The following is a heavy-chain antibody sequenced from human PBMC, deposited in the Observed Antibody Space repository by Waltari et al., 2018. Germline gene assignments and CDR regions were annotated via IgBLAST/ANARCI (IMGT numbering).Heavy chain of an antibody. J-gene: IGHJ4*02. CDR2: INHSGST. CDR3: ARVLRVGSGSYYKREAYFDY. D-gene: IGHD3-10*01. CDR1: GGSFSGYY. Sequence: QVQLQQWGAGLLKPSETLSLTCAVYGGSFSGYYWSWIRQPPGKGLEWIGEINHSGSTNYTPSLKSRVTISVDTSKNQFSLKLSSVTAADTAVYYCARVLRVGSGSYYKREAYFDYWGQGTLVTVSS. V-gene: IGHV4-34*01.